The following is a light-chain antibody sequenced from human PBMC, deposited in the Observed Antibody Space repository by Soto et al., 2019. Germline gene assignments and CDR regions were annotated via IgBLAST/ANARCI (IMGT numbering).Light chain of an antibody. J-gene: IGLJ2*01. V-gene: IGLV1-40*01. Sequence: QTVVTQPPSVSGAPGQRVTISCTGSSSNIGAGYDVHWYQQLPGTAPKLLIYGNSNRPSGVPDRFSGSKSGTSASLAITGLQAADEADYYCQSYDSSLSGSVFGGGTKVTVL. CDR1: SSNIGAGYD. CDR3: QSYDSSLSGSV. CDR2: GNS.